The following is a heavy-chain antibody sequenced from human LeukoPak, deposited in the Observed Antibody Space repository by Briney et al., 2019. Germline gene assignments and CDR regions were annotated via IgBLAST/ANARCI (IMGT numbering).Heavy chain of an antibody. J-gene: IGHJ6*02. Sequence: GGSLRLSCAASGFTFSSYAMSWVRQAPGKGLEWVSAISGSGGSTYYADSVKGRFTISRDNSKNTLYLQMNSLRAEDTAVYYCAKGAGSLLRFLEWLSQPYYGMDVWGQGTTVTVSS. V-gene: IGHV3-23*01. CDR3: AKGAGSLLRFLEWLSQPYYGMDV. D-gene: IGHD3-3*01. CDR1: GFTFSSYA. CDR2: ISGSGGST.